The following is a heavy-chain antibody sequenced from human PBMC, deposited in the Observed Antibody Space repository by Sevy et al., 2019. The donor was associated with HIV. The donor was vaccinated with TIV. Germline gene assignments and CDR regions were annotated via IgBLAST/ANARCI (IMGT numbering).Heavy chain of an antibody. CDR3: ARHGIDYDYVWGSYRYTPEYFQH. CDR2: IYYSGST. D-gene: IGHD3-16*02. CDR1: GGSISSSSYY. V-gene: IGHV4-39*01. J-gene: IGHJ1*01. Sequence: SETLSLTCTVSGGSISSSSYYWGWILQPPGKGLEWIGSIYYSGSTYYNPSLKSRVTISVDTSKNQFSLKLSSVTAADTAVYYCARHGIDYDYVWGSYRYTPEYFQHWGQGTLVTVSS.